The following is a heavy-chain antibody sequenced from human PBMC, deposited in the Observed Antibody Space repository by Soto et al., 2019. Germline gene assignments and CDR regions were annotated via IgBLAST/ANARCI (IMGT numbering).Heavy chain of an antibody. Sequence: EVQLVESGGGFVQPGGSLILSCAASGFTFSDHYMDWVRQAPGKGLEWVGRIRNRANGYTTEYAASVKGRFSISRDGSTYSLYLQINSLKTEDTAVYYCDSTYGDFRDFQNWGQGTIVTVSS. CDR1: GFTFSDHY. CDR3: DSTYGDFRDFQN. J-gene: IGHJ1*01. CDR2: IRNRANGYTT. V-gene: IGHV3-72*01. D-gene: IGHD4-17*01.